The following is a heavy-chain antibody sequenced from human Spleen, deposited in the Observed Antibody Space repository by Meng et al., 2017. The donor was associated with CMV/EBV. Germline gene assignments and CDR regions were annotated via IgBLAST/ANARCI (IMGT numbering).Heavy chain of an antibody. Sequence: GESLKISCAASGFSFDEYGMSWVRQAPGKGLEWVSGINWNGGSTGYADSVKGRFTISRDNAKNSLYLQMNSLRAEDTALYYCARGVRGDVDYWGQGTLVTVSS. CDR1: GFSFDEYG. CDR2: INWNGGST. CDR3: ARGVRGDVDY. V-gene: IGHV3-20*04. J-gene: IGHJ4*02. D-gene: IGHD3-10*01.